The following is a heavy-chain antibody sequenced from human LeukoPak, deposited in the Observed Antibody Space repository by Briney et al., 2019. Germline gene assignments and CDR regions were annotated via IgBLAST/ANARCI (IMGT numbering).Heavy chain of an antibody. CDR2: INPSGGST. CDR1: GYTFTSYY. D-gene: IGHD7-27*01. V-gene: IGHV1-46*01. Sequence: ASVKVSRKASGYTFTSYYMHWVRQAPGQGLEWMGLINPSGGSTNYAQKFQDRVTMTRDTSTSTVYMDLSSLRSEDTAVYYCARGSNWCFDYWGQGTLVTVSS. CDR3: ARGSNWCFDY. J-gene: IGHJ4*02.